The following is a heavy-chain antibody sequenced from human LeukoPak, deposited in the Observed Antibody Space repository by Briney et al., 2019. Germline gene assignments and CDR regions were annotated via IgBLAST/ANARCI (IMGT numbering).Heavy chain of an antibody. J-gene: IGHJ4*02. CDR2: IYYSGST. D-gene: IGHD3-22*01. Sequence: PSETLSLTCTVSGGSISSYYWSWIRQPPGKGLEWIGYIYYSGSTNYNPSLKSRVTISVDTSKNQFSLKLSSVTAADTAVYYCAVVHPDYYDSSGYYLDYWGQGTLVTVSS. CDR1: GGSISSYY. CDR3: AVVHPDYYDSSGYYLDY. V-gene: IGHV4-59*08.